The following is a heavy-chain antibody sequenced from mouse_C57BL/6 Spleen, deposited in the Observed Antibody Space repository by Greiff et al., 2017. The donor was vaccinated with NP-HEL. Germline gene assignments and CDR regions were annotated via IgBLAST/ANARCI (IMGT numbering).Heavy chain of an antibody. CDR1: GYTFTRYW. J-gene: IGHJ2*01. D-gene: IGHD1-1*01. Sequence: VQLQQPGAELVMPGASVKLSCKASGYTFTRYWMHWVKQRPGQGLEWIGEIDPSDSSTNYNQKFKGKSTLTVDKSSSTAYMQLSSLTSEDSAVDYCARKGYGSSSFDYWGQGTTLTVSS. V-gene: IGHV1-69*01. CDR3: ARKGYGSSSFDY. CDR2: IDPSDSST.